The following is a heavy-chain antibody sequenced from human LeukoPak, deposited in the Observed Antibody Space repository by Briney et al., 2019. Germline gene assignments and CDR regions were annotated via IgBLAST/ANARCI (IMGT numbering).Heavy chain of an antibody. Sequence: GVSLRLSCAASGFTLSSYGMPWVRQAPGKGLEWVAFIRYDGSNKYYADSVKGRFTISRDNSKNTLYLQMNSLRAEDTAVYYCAKDSRRDGWLVYSYLFDYWGQGTLVTVSS. CDR1: GFTLSSYG. CDR2: IRYDGSNK. D-gene: IGHD6-19*01. CDR3: AKDSRRDGWLVYSYLFDY. V-gene: IGHV3-30*02. J-gene: IGHJ4*02.